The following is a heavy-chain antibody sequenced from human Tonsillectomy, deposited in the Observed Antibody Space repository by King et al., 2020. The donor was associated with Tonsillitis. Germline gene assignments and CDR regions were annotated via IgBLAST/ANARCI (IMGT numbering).Heavy chain of an antibody. Sequence: QLQESCPGLVKPSQTLSLTCTDSCRSISRGVDFWCWSRVPPGRGVEWIVCISYSFSTYYNPSLQSRVTISVDKSKNQVSLRLNSVSASDTAVYYCAGSGATFDSWGQGTLVTVSS. J-gene: IGHJ4*02. D-gene: IGHD2-15*01. V-gene: IGHV4-31*03. CDR2: ISYSFST. CDR3: AGSGATFDS. CDR1: CRSISRGVDF.